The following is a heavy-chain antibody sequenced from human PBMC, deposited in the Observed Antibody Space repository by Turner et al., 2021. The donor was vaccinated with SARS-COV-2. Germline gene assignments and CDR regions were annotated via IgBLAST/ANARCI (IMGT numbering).Heavy chain of an antibody. V-gene: IGHV3-21*01. CDR3: ARDHRPVVVPAAKRAGSYYYGMDV. J-gene: IGHJ6*02. Sequence: EVQLVESGGGLVKPGGSLRLSCAASGFTFSSYSMNWVRQAPGKGLEWVSSISSSSRYIDYADSVKGRFTISRDNAKNSLYLQMNSLRAEDTAVYYCARDHRPVVVPAAKRAGSYYYGMDVWGQGTTVTVSS. CDR1: GFTFSSYS. D-gene: IGHD2-2*01. CDR2: ISSSSRYI.